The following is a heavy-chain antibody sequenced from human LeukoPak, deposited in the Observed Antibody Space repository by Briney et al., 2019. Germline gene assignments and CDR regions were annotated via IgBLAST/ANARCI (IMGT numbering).Heavy chain of an antibody. CDR3: ARGPLNFDY. CDR2: INHRGST. CDR1: GGSFSGYY. J-gene: IGHJ4*02. Sequence: SETLSLTCAVYGGSFSGYYWSWIRQPPGKGLEWIGEINHRGSTNYNPSLKSRVTMSVDTSKNQFSLKLSSVTAADTAVYYCARGPLNFDYWGQGTLVTVSS. V-gene: IGHV4-34*01.